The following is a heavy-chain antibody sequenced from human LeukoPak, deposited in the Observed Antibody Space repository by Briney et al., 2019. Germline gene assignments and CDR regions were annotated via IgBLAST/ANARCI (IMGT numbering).Heavy chain of an antibody. Sequence: SETLSLTCTVSGGSISSYYWSWIRQPPGKGLEWIGYIYYSGSTNYNPSLKSRVTISVDTSKNQFSLKLSSVTAADTAVYYCARVGGYCSSTSCYGPSWFDPWGQGTLVTVSS. CDR3: ARVGGYCSSTSCYGPSWFDP. CDR2: IYYSGST. V-gene: IGHV4-59*01. CDR1: GGSISSYY. D-gene: IGHD2-2*01. J-gene: IGHJ5*02.